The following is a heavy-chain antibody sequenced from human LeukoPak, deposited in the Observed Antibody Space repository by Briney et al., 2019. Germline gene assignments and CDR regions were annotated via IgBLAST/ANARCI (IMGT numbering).Heavy chain of an antibody. V-gene: IGHV4-34*01. CDR1: GGSFSGYY. J-gene: IGHJ4*02. CDR3: ARRDEWELLAFDY. D-gene: IGHD1-26*01. Sequence: ASETLSLTCAVYGGSFSGYYWSWIRQPPGKGLEWIGEINHSGSTNYNPSLKSRVTISVDTSKNQFSLKLSSVTAADTAVYYCARRDEWELLAFDYWGQGTLVTVSS. CDR2: INHSGST.